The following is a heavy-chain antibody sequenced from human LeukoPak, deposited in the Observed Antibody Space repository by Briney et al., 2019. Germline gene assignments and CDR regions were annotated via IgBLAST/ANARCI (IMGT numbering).Heavy chain of an antibody. Sequence: GGSLRLSCAASGFTFSSYGMHWVRQAPGKGLEWVAVIWYDGSNKYYADSVKGRFTISRDNSKNTLYLQMNSLRAEDTAVYYCAKDRGSGYSYGSIDYWGQGTLVTVSS. CDR2: IWYDGSNK. D-gene: IGHD5-18*01. CDR1: GFTFSSYG. V-gene: IGHV3-30*02. CDR3: AKDRGSGYSYGSIDY. J-gene: IGHJ4*02.